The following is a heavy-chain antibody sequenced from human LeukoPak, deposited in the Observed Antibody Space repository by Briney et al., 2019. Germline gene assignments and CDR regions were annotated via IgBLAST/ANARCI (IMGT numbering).Heavy chain of an antibody. Sequence: SQTLSLTCAISGDSVSSNSAAWNWIRQSPSRGLEWLGRTYYRSKWYNDYAVSVKSRMTINPDTSKNQFSLQLNSVTPEDTAVFYCARSDGPPWLFDYWGRGTLVTVSS. CDR2: TYYRSKWYN. CDR1: GDSVSSNSAA. J-gene: IGHJ4*02. CDR3: ARSDGPPWLFDY. V-gene: IGHV6-1*01. D-gene: IGHD3-22*01.